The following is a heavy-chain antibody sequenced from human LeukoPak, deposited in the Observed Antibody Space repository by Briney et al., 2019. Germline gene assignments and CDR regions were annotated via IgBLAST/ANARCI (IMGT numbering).Heavy chain of an antibody. CDR2: FIPILGIP. V-gene: IGHV1-69*10. D-gene: IGHD2-15*01. Sequence: SVKVSCKTSGGTFRSYGLNWVRQAPGQGPEWMGGFIPILGIPKYAQNLQGRVTITADESTSTGYMELSGLTYEDTAAYYCARGLYCSRSTSCSDYGMDVWGQGTTVTVSS. CDR1: GGTFRSYG. J-gene: IGHJ6*02. CDR3: ARGLYCSRSTSCSDYGMDV.